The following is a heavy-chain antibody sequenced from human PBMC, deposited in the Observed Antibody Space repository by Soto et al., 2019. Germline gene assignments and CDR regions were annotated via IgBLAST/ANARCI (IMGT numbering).Heavy chain of an antibody. Sequence: QVQLVQSGAEVKKPGSSVKVSCKASGGTFSSYTISWVRQAPGQGLEWMGRIIPILGIANYAQKFQGRVTITPEQSPXTAYMELSSRRSEDTAVYYCAREEYYYGSGAFSDYWGQGTLVTVSS. CDR2: IIPILGIA. D-gene: IGHD3-10*01. CDR1: GGTFSSYT. CDR3: AREEYYYGSGAFSDY. J-gene: IGHJ4*02. V-gene: IGHV1-69*08.